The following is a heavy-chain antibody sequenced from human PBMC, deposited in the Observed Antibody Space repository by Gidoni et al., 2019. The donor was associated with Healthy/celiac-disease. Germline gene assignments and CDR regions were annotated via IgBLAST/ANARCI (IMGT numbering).Heavy chain of an antibody. D-gene: IGHD2-2*01. CDR2: IYYSGST. Sequence: QVQLQESGPGLVKPSETLSLTCTVSGGSISSYYWSWIRQPPGKGLEWIGYIYYSGSTNSNPSLKSLVTISVDTSKNQFSLKLSSVTAADTAVYYCARGGIVVVPAAYNWFDPWGQGTLVTVSS. J-gene: IGHJ5*02. CDR1: GGSISSYY. V-gene: IGHV4-59*01. CDR3: ARGGIVVVPAAYNWFDP.